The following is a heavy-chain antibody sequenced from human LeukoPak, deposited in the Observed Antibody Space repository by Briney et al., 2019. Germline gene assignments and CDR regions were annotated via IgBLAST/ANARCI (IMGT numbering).Heavy chain of an antibody. V-gene: IGHV1-2*02. Sequence: ASVKLSCNASGYTFTSYYMHWMRQAPGQGLEWMGWINPNSGGTNYAQKFQGRVTMTRDTSISTAYMELSRLRSDDTAVYYCARDSGSGSYFDYWGQGTLVTVSS. J-gene: IGHJ4*02. CDR1: GYTFTSYY. CDR2: INPNSGGT. D-gene: IGHD1-26*01. CDR3: ARDSGSGSYFDY.